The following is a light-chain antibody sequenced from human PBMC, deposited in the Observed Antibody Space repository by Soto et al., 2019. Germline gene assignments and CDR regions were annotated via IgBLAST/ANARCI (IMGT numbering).Light chain of an antibody. J-gene: IGKJ5*01. CDR2: GAS. CDR3: QQSASSPIT. Sequence: EIVLTQSPGTLSLSPGERATLSCRTSQSFSRSFLAWYQQKPGQAPRLRIYGASTRATGIPDRFSGSGSGTDFTLSITRLEPEDFAVYYCQQSASSPITFGQGTRLEIK. V-gene: IGKV3-20*01. CDR1: QSFSRSF.